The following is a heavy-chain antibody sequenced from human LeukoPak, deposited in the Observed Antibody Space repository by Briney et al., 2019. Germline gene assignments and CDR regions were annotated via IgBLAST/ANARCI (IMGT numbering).Heavy chain of an antibody. CDR1: GYTFTSYG. J-gene: IGHJ5*02. V-gene: IGHV1-18*01. D-gene: IGHD3-22*01. Sequence: ASVKVSCKASGYTFTSYGISWVRQAPGRGLEWMGWISAYNGNTNYAQKLQGRVTMTTDTSTSTACMELRSLRSDDTAVYYCARALSLSGYYNWFDPWGQGTLVTVSS. CDR2: ISAYNGNT. CDR3: ARALSLSGYYNWFDP.